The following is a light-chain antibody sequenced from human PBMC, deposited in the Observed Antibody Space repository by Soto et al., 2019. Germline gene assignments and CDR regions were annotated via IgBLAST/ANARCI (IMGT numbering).Light chain of an antibody. CDR3: QHYFNSPWT. CDR1: QSVGNS. J-gene: IGKJ1*01. V-gene: IGKV3-20*01. CDR2: GTS. Sequence: EIALTQSPGTLSLSPGERATLSCRASQSVGNSLAWYQHKPGQAPRLLIHGTSSRFTGIPDRFSGSGSGTDFTLTISRLEPEDFAVYSCQHYFNSPWTFGQGTKVEIK.